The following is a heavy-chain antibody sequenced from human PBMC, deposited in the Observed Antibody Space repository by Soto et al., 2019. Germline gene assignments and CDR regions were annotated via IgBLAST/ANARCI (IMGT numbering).Heavy chain of an antibody. CDR3: ARDFIPARRYYYYGMDV. D-gene: IGHD2-2*01. CDR1: GYTFTSYS. V-gene: IGHV1-46*01. CDR2: INPSGGST. J-gene: IGHJ6*02. Sequence: ASVKVSCKASGYTFTSYSMHWVRQAPGQGLEWMGIINPSGGSTSYAQKFQGRVTMTRDTSTSTVYMELSSLRSEDTAVYYCARDFIPARRYYYYGMDVWGQGTTVTVSS.